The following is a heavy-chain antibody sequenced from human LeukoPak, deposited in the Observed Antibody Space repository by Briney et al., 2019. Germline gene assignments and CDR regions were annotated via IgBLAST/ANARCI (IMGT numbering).Heavy chain of an antibody. CDR1: GFTFSSYA. D-gene: IGHD1-26*01. J-gene: IGHJ4*02. Sequence: GGSLRLSCAASGFTFSSYAMHWVRQAPGMGLEWVAVISYDGSNKYYADSVKGRFTISRDNSKNTLYLQMNSLRAEDTAVYYCARSIKGGATNPGYWGQGTLVTVSS. CDR2: ISYDGSNK. V-gene: IGHV3-30-3*01. CDR3: ARSIKGGATNPGY.